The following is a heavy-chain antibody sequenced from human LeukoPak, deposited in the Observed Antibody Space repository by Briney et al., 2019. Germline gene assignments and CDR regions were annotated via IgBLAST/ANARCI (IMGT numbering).Heavy chain of an antibody. D-gene: IGHD3-3*01. J-gene: IGHJ6*02. CDR2: IRATSGIT. V-gene: IGHV3-23*01. CDR1: GFSFTDYA. Sequence: AGGSLRLSCAASGFSFTDYAMSWVRQAPGKGLEWVSDIRATSGITYYADSVKGRFTISRDNSKKMLYLQMNSLRADDTALYYCARDSDFYDSLTFYGMDVWGQGTTVIVPS. CDR3: ARDSDFYDSLTFYGMDV.